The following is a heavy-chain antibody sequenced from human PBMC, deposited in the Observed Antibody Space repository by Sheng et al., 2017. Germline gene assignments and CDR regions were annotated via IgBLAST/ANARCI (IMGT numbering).Heavy chain of an antibody. V-gene: IGHV3-11*04. D-gene: IGHD3-10*01. CDR2: ISSSGSTI. Sequence: QVQLVESGGGLVKPGGSLRLSCAASGFTFSDYYMSWIRQAPGKGLEWVSYISSSGSTIYYADSVKGRFTISRDNAKNSLYLQMNSLRAEDTAVYYCARAGMDYYGSGSYYNPRYYYYMDVWGKRDHGHRLL. J-gene: IGHJ6*03. CDR3: ARAGMDYYGSGSYYNPRYYYYMDV. CDR1: GFTFSDYY.